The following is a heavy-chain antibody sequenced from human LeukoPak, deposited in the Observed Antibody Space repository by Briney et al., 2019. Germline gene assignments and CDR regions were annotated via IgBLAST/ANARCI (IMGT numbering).Heavy chain of an antibody. CDR3: AKAPVTSCRGAFCYPFDY. CDR1: GFSFSSYA. D-gene: IGHD2-15*01. V-gene: IGHV3-23*01. J-gene: IGHJ4*02. CDR2: MSSSDYGR. Sequence: GGSLRLSCATSGFSFSSYAMSWVPQAPGKGREGVSAMSSSDYGRYYAVSVRGRFTISRDTSRSTLYLQMNSLRAEDAAVYYCAKAPVTSCRGAFCYPFDYWGQGTLVTVSS.